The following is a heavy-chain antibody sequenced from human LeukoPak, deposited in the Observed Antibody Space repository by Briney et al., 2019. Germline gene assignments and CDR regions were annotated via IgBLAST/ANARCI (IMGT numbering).Heavy chain of an antibody. CDR3: ARSGREYYYYYMDV. CDR1: GYTFTSYD. D-gene: IGHD2-15*01. J-gene: IGHJ6*03. V-gene: IGHV1-8*01. CDR2: MNPNSGNT. Sequence: ASVKVSCKASGYTFTSYDINWVRQATGQGLEWMGWMNPNSGNTGYAQKFQGRVTMTRNTSISTAYMELSSLRSEDTAVYYCARSGREYYYYYMDVWGKGTTVTVSS.